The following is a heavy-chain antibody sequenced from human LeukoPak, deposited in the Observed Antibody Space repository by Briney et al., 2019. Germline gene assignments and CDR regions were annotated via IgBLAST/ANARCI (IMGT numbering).Heavy chain of an antibody. Sequence: GGSLRLSCAVSGFTFSSFSMNWVRQAPGKGLEWVSTISTSGAATYYADSVKGRFTISRDNSKNTLYLQMNSLRADDTAVYYCAKKGYAGQGTYSYYFDYWGQGTLVTVSS. D-gene: IGHD3-10*01. CDR2: ISTSGAAT. CDR3: AKKGYAGQGTYSYYFDY. V-gene: IGHV3-23*01. CDR1: GFTFSSFS. J-gene: IGHJ4*02.